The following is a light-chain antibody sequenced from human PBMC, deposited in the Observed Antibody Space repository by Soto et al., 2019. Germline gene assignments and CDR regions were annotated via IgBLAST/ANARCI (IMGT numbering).Light chain of an antibody. CDR2: GAS. CDR3: QQYGSSVT. Sequence: EFVLTQSPDTLSLSPGERATLSCRASQSVRSNYLAWYQQKPGQAPRLLIYGASSRATGIPDRFSGSGSGTDFTLTISRLAPVDFAVYHRQQYGSSVTFGGGPNVDIK. J-gene: IGKJ4*01. CDR1: QSVRSNY. V-gene: IGKV3-20*01.